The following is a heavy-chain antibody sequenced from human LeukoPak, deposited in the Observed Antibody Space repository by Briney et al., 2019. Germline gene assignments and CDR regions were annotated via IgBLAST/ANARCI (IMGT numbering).Heavy chain of an antibody. CDR1: GGSVSSGSYY. D-gene: IGHD5-18*01. V-gene: IGHV4-61*01. CDR2: FYYSGSN. J-gene: IGHJ4*02. Sequence: SETLSLTCTVSGGSVSSGSYYWSWIRQPPGKGLEWIGYFYYSGSNNYNPSLKSRVTISVDTSKNQFSLKLSSVTAADTVVYHCARTRYSYGYYFDNWGQGTLVTVSS. CDR3: ARTRYSYGYYFDN.